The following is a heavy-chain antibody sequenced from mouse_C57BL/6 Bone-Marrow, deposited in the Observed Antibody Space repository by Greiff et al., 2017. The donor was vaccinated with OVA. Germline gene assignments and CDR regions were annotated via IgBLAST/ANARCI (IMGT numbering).Heavy chain of an antibody. CDR3: ARGNTTVEGYYFDY. D-gene: IGHD1-1*01. CDR2: ISNLAYSI. V-gene: IGHV5-15*04. CDR1: GFTFSDYG. Sequence: EVKVEESGGGLVQPGGSLKLSCAASGFTFSDYGMAWVRQAPRKGPEWVAFISNLAYSIYYADTVTGRFTISRENAKNTLYLEMSSLRSEDTAMYYCARGNTTVEGYYFDYWGQGTTLTVSS. J-gene: IGHJ2*01.